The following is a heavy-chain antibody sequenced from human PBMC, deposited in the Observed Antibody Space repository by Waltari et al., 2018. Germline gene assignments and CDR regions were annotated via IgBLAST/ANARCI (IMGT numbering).Heavy chain of an antibody. Sequence: QVQLQESGPGLVKPSQTLSLTCTVSGGSISSGSYYWRWIRQPAGKGLEWIGRIYTSGSTNYNPSLKSRVTISVDTSKNQFSLKLSSVTAADTAVYYCARGDILTGYYTYYFDYWGQGTLVTVSS. CDR1: GGSISSGSYY. CDR3: ARGDILTGYYTYYFDY. CDR2: IYTSGST. D-gene: IGHD3-9*01. V-gene: IGHV4-61*02. J-gene: IGHJ4*02.